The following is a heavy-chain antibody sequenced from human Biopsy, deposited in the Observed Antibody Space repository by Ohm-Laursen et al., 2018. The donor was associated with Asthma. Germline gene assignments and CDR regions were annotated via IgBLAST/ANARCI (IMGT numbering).Heavy chain of an antibody. D-gene: IGHD3-10*01. Sequence: SVKVSCKASGYPFTDYYVHWVRQAPGQGLEWMGRIDPNSGGTNYAQKFLGRVTMTRDMSVNTAFMVLSRLRSDDTAVYFCARAVDYSHYYGIDVWGQGTTVTVS. CDR2: IDPNSGGT. V-gene: IGHV1-2*06. CDR3: ARAVDYSHYYGIDV. J-gene: IGHJ6*02. CDR1: GYPFTDYY.